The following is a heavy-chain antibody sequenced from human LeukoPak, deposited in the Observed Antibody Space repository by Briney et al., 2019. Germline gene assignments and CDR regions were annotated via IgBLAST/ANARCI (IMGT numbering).Heavy chain of an antibody. Sequence: GGSLRLSCAASGFTFSSYGMHWVRQAPGKGLEWVAVIWYDGSNKYYADSVKGRFTISRDNSKNTLYLQMNSLRAEDTAVYYCAREPKSGSLDYWGQGTLVTVSS. CDR3: AREPKSGSLDY. CDR2: IWYDGSNK. D-gene: IGHD3-10*01. V-gene: IGHV3-33*01. J-gene: IGHJ4*02. CDR1: GFTFSSYG.